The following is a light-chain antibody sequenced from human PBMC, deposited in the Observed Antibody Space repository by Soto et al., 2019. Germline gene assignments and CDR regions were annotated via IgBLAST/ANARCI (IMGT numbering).Light chain of an antibody. J-gene: IGKJ1*01. Sequence: MMMTQSPATLSVSPGERATLSCRASQSVTSNLAWYQQKPGQAPRLLIYGASTRATGIPARFSGSGFGTEFTLTISSLQSEDFAVYYCQQYNNWPPWTFGQGTKVDI. CDR3: QQYNNWPPWT. CDR1: QSVTSN. V-gene: IGKV3-15*01. CDR2: GAS.